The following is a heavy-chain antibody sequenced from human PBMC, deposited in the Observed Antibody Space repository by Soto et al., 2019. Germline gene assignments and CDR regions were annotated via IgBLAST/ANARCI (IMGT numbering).Heavy chain of an antibody. CDR1: GGTFSSYA. J-gene: IGHJ4*02. CDR3: ARGPNYYDSSDYFYSAY. Sequence: ASVKVSCKASGGTFSSYAISWVRQAPGQGLEWMGGIIPIFGTANYAQKFQGRVTITADESTSTAYMELSSLRSEDTAVYYCARGPNYYDSSDYFYSAYWGQGTLVTVSS. CDR2: IIPIFGTA. V-gene: IGHV1-69*13. D-gene: IGHD3-22*01.